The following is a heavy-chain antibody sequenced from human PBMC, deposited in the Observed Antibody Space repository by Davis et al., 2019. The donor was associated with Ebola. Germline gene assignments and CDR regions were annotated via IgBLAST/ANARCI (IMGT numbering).Heavy chain of an antibody. J-gene: IGHJ4*02. CDR3: ARPYCTSPSCTLSYFDY. V-gene: IGHV3-30*04. D-gene: IGHD2-2*01. CDR2: ISYDGTSK. CDR1: GFTFSSYA. Sequence: GESLKISCAASGFTFSSYAMSWVRQAPGKGLEWVALISYDGTSKFYADSVKGRFTISRENSKNTLYLHMNSLRDDDTAVYYCARPYCTSPSCTLSYFDYWGQGTLVTVSS.